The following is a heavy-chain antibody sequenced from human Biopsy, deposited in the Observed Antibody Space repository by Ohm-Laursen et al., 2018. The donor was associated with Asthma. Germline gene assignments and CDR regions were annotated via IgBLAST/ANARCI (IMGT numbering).Heavy chain of an antibody. Sequence: ASVKVSCKASGYNFISFAIHWVRQAPGQRLEWMGWVNTGNGDTKYPQKFQGRVTITRDTSASTAYMELRSLRSEDTATYYCARTYYDFLTGQVKDVFGVWGQGTMVTVSS. CDR1: GYNFISFA. V-gene: IGHV1-3*04. J-gene: IGHJ3*01. CDR2: VNTGNGDT. D-gene: IGHD3-9*01. CDR3: ARTYYDFLTGQVKDVFGV.